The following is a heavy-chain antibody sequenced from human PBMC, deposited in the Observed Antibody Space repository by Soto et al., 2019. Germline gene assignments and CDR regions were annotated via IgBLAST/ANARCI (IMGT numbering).Heavy chain of an antibody. J-gene: IGHJ5*02. CDR1: GGSISSGGYY. V-gene: IGHV4-31*03. CDR2: IYYSGST. D-gene: IGHD3-10*01. Sequence: QVQLQESGPGLVKPSQTLSLTCTVSGGSISSGGYYWSWIRQHPGKGLEWIGYIYYSGSTYYTPSLKSRVTTSGDTSMILFSLKLSSVTAADTSVNYCARVPRLHMVRGVIPSAWFDTWGQGTLVTVSS. CDR3: ARVPRLHMVRGVIPSAWFDT.